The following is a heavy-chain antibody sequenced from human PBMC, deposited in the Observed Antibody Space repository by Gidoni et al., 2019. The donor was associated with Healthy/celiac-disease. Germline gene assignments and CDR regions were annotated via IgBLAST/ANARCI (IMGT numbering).Heavy chain of an antibody. CDR1: GYTVTSYG. J-gene: IGHJ5*02. CDR2: IRAYHGNT. Sequence: QVQQVQSGAEVKKPGASVKVSCKATGYTVTSYGISWVRQAPGQGLEWMGWIRAYHGNTNYAQTLQGRVTMTTDTSTSTAYMELRSLRSDDTAVYYCARGSSGWEPGDWFDPWGQGTLVTVSS. D-gene: IGHD1-26*01. V-gene: IGHV1-18*01. CDR3: ARGSSGWEPGDWFDP.